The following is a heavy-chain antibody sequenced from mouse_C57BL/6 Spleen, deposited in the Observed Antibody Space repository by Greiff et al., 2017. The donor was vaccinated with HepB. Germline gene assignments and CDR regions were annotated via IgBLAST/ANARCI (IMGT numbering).Heavy chain of an antibody. CDR2: IWTGGGT. D-gene: IGHD1-1*01. Sequence: QVQLKESGPGLVAPSQSLSITCTVSGFSLTSYAISWVRQPPGKGLEWLGVIWTGGGTNYNSALKSRLSISKDNSKSQVFLKMNSLQTDDTARYYCASVYYYGSSPYYYAMDYWGQGTSVTVSS. V-gene: IGHV2-9-1*01. J-gene: IGHJ4*01. CDR3: ASVYYYGSSPYYYAMDY. CDR1: GFSLTSYA.